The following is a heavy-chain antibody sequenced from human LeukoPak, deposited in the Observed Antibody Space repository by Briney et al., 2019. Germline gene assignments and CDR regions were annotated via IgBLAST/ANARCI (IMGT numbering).Heavy chain of an antibody. V-gene: IGHV3-21*01. D-gene: IGHD3-9*01. Sequence: PGGSLRLSCAASGFTFSSYSMNWVRQAPGKGLEWVSSISSSSSSYIYYADSVKGRFTISRDNAKNSLYLQMNSLRAEDTAVYYCARDGLVLRYFDSHFDYWGQGTLVTVSS. CDR3: ARDGLVLRYFDSHFDY. CDR2: ISSSSSSYI. J-gene: IGHJ4*02. CDR1: GFTFSSYS.